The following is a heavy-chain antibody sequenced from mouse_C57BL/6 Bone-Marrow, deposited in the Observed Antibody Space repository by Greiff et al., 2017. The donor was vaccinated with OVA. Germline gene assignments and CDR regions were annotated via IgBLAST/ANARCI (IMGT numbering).Heavy chain of an antibody. CDR2: INPNNGGT. Sequence: EVKLQQSGPELVKPGASVKMSCKASGYTFTDYNMHWVKQSHGKSLEWIGYINPNNGGTSYNQKFKGKATLTVNKSSSTAYMELRSLTSEDSAVYYCARRLLIPFYWYFDVWGTGTTVTVSS. D-gene: IGHD2-3*01. V-gene: IGHV1-22*01. CDR1: GYTFTDYN. CDR3: ARRLLIPFYWYFDV. J-gene: IGHJ1*03.